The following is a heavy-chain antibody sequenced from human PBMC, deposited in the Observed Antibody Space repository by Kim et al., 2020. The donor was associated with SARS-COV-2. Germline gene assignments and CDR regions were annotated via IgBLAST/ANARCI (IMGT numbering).Heavy chain of an antibody. V-gene: IGHV3-30*18. Sequence: GGSLRLSCAASGFTFSSYGMHWVRQAPGKGLEWVAVISYDGSNKYYADSVKGRFTISRDNSKNTLYLQMNSLRAEDTAVYYCAKDHGLRCSSTSCYSWVYYYYGMDVWGQGTTVTVYS. CDR2: ISYDGSNK. J-gene: IGHJ6*02. CDR1: GFTFSSYG. D-gene: IGHD2-2*01. CDR3: AKDHGLRCSSTSCYSWVYYYYGMDV.